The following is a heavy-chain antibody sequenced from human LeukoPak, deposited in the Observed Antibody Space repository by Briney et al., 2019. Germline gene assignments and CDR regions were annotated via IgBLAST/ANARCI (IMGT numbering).Heavy chain of an antibody. CDR2: ISHSGSSI. Sequence: GGSLRLSCAASGFTFSDEYMSWIRQAPGKGLEWVSYISHSGSSISYADSVKGRFTISRDNAKNSLYLQMNSLRAEDTAVYYCARGVSGAFDIWGQGTMVTVSS. D-gene: IGHD6-6*01. V-gene: IGHV3-11*01. J-gene: IGHJ3*02. CDR1: GFTFSDEY. CDR3: ARGVSGAFDI.